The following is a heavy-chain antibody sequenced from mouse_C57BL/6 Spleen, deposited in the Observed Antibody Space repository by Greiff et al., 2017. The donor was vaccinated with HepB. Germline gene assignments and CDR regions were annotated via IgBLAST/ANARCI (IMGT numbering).Heavy chain of an antibody. CDR2: ISDGGSYT. CDR1: GFTFSSYA. J-gene: IGHJ1*03. V-gene: IGHV5-4*01. CDR3: ARDADGYFDV. Sequence: EVQGVESGGGLVKPGGSLKLSCAASGFTFSSYAMSWVRQTPEKRLEWVATISDGGSYTYYPDNVKGRFTISRDNAKNNLYLQMSHLKSEDTAMYYCARDADGYFDVWGTGTTVTVSS.